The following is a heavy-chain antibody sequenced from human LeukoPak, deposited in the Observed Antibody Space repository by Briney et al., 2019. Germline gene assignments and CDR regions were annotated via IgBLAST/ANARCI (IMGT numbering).Heavy chain of an antibody. V-gene: IGHV4-39*07. J-gene: IGHJ5*02. CDR2: IYYSGST. D-gene: IGHD3-22*01. CDR1: GGSISSSSYY. Sequence: PSETLSLTCTVSGGSISSSSYYWGWIRQPPGKGLEWIGSIYYSGSTYYNPSLKSRVTISVDTSKNQFSLKLSSVTAADTAVYYCARGYSSGYYIDWFDPWGQGTLVTVSS. CDR3: ARGYSSGYYIDWFDP.